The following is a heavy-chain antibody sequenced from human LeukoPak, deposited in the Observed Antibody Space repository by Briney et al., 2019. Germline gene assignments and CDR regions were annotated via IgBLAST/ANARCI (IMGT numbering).Heavy chain of an antibody. CDR2: ISSNGATT. J-gene: IGHJ4*02. Sequence: GGSLRLSCSASGFTFNRFYLHWVRQAPGKGLEFVSHISSNGATTYYADSVKGRFTISRDNSKNTLYLQMSSLRADDTAVYYCEKDRSIAAPNNDFFDSWGQGALVTVSS. CDR3: EKDRSIAAPNNDFFDS. CDR1: GFTFNRFY. V-gene: IGHV3-64D*06. D-gene: IGHD6-6*01.